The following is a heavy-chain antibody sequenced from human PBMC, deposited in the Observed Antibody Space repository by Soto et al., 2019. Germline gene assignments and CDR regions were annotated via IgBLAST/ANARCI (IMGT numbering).Heavy chain of an antibody. D-gene: IGHD6-13*01. CDR3: ARSSGGSSWYPPDY. J-gene: IGHJ4*02. CDR2: VANDGSNQ. CDR1: GFTFSSYG. V-gene: IGHV3-30*03. Sequence: QVQLVESGGGVVQPGRSLRLSCAASGFTFSSYGMQWVRQSPGEGPEWVAIVANDGSNQYYAESVKGRFTISRDTSKTTVFLEMDSVRPEDTAVYYCARSSGGSSWYPPDYWGQGPLVTVSS.